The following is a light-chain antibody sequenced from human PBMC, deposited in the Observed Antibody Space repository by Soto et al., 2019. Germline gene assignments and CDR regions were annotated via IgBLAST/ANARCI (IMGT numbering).Light chain of an antibody. J-gene: IGKJ2*01. CDR3: QQSYSTLRRA. Sequence: DLQMTQSPSSLSASVGDRVTITCRASQSISRYLNWYQQKPGKAPKLLIYAASSLQSGVPSRFSGSGSGTDFTLTISSLQPEDFATYYCQQSYSTLRRAFGQGTKLEIK. CDR2: AAS. V-gene: IGKV1-39*01. CDR1: QSISRY.